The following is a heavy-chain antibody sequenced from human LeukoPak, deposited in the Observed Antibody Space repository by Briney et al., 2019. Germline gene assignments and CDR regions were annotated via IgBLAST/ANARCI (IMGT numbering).Heavy chain of an antibody. CDR1: GFSFSGSA. CDR3: TRPDYDSSGSTFDY. V-gene: IGHV3-73*01. J-gene: IGHJ4*02. Sequence: PGGSLRLSCEASGFSFSGSAMHWVRQASGKGPEWVGRVRSKANTYATAYAASVKGRFIISRDDSKNTAYLQMNSLKTEDTAVYYCTRPDYDSSGSTFDYWGQGTLVTVSS. D-gene: IGHD3-22*01. CDR2: VRSKANTYAT.